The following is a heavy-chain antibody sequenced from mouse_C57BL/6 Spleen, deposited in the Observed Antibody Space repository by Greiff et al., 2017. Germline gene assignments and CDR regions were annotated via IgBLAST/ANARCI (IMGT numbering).Heavy chain of an antibody. V-gene: IGHV7-3*01. Sequence: EVHLVESGGGLVQPGGSLSLSCAASGFTFTDYYMSWVRQPPGKALEWLGFIRNKANGYTTEYSASVKGRFTISRDNSQSILYLQMNALRAEDSATYYCARYGSSYNYAMDYWGQGTSVTVSS. D-gene: IGHD1-1*01. CDR1: GFTFTDYY. CDR2: IRNKANGYTT. J-gene: IGHJ4*01. CDR3: ARYGSSYNYAMDY.